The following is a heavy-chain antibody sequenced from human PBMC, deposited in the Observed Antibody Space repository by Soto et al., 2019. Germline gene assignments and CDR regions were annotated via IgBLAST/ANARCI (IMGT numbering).Heavy chain of an antibody. CDR1: GYSFTSYW. Sequence: PVESLTICCKGSGYSFTSYWIIWVLQMPGKGLECMGRIDPSDSYTNYSPSFQGHVTISADKSISTAYLQWSSLKASDTAMYYCARHATHYYDSSGYYGRSAFDIWGQGTMVTGSS. CDR2: IDPSDSYT. D-gene: IGHD3-22*01. CDR3: ARHATHYYDSSGYYGRSAFDI. J-gene: IGHJ3*02. V-gene: IGHV5-10-1*01.